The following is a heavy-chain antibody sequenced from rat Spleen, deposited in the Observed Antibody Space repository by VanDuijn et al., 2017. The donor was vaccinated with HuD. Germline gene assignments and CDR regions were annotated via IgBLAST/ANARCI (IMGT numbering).Heavy chain of an antibody. D-gene: IGHD1-11*01. V-gene: IGHV2-30*01. J-gene: IGHJ3*01. CDR3: ARTYGGYTGHWFAY. Sequence: QVQLKESGPGLVQPSQTLSLTCTASGFPLTSSTVHWVRQATGNGLAWMGIIWNGGGTDYNSAVNSRLSISRDTSKSQVFLKMNSLHTEDTAIYFGARTYGGYTGHWFAYWGPGTLVTVSS. CDR1: GFPLTSST. CDR2: IWNGGGT.